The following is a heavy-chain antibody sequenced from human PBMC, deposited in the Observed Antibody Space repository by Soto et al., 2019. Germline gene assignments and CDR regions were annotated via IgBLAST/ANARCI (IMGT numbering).Heavy chain of an antibody. CDR3: AREPKESFFFDF. Sequence: ASAKVSCKASERALTNDNIHWLRQAPGQGLEWLGIIRPSGVNTGYAQRFQGRVTLTRDTSTSTVYMELTRLRSDDTGVYYCAREPKESFFFDFWGQGAQVTVPS. D-gene: IGHD3-3*01. V-gene: IGHV1-46*01. J-gene: IGHJ4*02. CDR1: ERALTNDN. CDR2: IRPSGVNT.